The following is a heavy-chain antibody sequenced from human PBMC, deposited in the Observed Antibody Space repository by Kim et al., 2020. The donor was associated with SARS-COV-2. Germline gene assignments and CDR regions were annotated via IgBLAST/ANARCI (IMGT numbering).Heavy chain of an antibody. D-gene: IGHD6-13*01. Sequence: SETLSLTCTVSGGSISSYYWSWIRQPPGKGLEWIGYIYYSGSTNYNPSLKSRVTISVDTSKNQFSLKLSSVTAADTAVYYCAREVYREAAAGTLSPWGQGTLVTVSS. CDR2: IYYSGST. CDR1: GGSISSYY. J-gene: IGHJ5*02. V-gene: IGHV4-59*13. CDR3: AREVYREAAAGTLSP.